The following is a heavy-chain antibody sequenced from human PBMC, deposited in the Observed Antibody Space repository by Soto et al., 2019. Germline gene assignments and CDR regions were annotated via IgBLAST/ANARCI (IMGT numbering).Heavy chain of an antibody. D-gene: IGHD4-17*01. CDR1: GGSISSGAYY. J-gene: IGHJ4*02. V-gene: IGHV4-30-4*01. CDR2: IYYSGST. CDR3: ARDNYGDTYYFDY. Sequence: PSETLSLTYTVSGGSISSGAYYWSWVRQPPGKGLEWIGYIYYSGSTYYNPSLKSRVTISVDTSKNQFSLKLSSVTATDTAVYYCARDNYGDTYYFDYWGQGTLVTVSS.